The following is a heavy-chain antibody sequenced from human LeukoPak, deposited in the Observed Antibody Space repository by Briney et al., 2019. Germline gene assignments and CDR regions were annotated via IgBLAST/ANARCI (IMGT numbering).Heavy chain of an antibody. CDR2: INRSGST. D-gene: IGHD3-10*01. J-gene: IGHJ5*02. CDR1: GGSFSGYY. V-gene: IGHV4-34*01. CDR3: ARVITMVRGVIGTNWFDP. Sequence: SETLSLTCAVYGGSFSGYYWSWIRQPPGKGLEWIGEINRSGSTNYNPSLKSRVTISVDTSKNQFSLKLSSVTAADTAVYYCARVITMVRGVIGTNWFDPWGQGTLVTVSS.